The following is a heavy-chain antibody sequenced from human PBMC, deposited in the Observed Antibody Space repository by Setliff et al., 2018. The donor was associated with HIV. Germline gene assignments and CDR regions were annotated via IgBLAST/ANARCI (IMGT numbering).Heavy chain of an antibody. CDR2: IYYSGNT. CDR3: AKGVKFLDP. Sequence: LSLTCTVSGGSISISNDYWGWIRQPPGKGLEWIGNIYYSGNTYYNPSLRSRFTISRDNSNNILFLQMNSLLAEDTAVYFCAKGVKFLDPWGQGTLVTVSS. J-gene: IGHJ5*02. V-gene: IGHV4-39*02. CDR1: GGSISISNDY. D-gene: IGHD2-21*01.